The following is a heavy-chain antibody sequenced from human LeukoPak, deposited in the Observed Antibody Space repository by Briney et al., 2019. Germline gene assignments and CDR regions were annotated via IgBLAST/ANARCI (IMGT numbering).Heavy chain of an antibody. V-gene: IGHV4-4*02. D-gene: IGHD2-15*01. CDR3: ASFPRLGYCSGGSCYRPWWHFDY. J-gene: IGHJ4*02. Sequence: PSETLSLTCAVSGGSISSSNWWSWVRQPPGKGLEWIGEIYHSGSTNYNPSLKSRVTISVDKSKNQFSLKLSSVTAADTAVYYCASFPRLGYCSGGSCYRPWWHFDYWGQGTLVTVSS. CDR1: GGSISSSNW. CDR2: IYHSGST.